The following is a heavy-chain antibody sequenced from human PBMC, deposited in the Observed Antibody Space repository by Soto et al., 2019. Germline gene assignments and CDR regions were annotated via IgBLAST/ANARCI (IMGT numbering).Heavy chain of an antibody. CDR1: GGSISGHY. J-gene: IGHJ4*02. V-gene: IGHV4-59*11. Sequence: SETLSLTCTVSGGSISGHYWIWIRQSPGKGLEWIGSIYHTGSTYYSKSLRSRLTMSVDTSKSQFSLRLSSVTAADTAVYYCARATGTLRSRNCDYWGQGSLVTVSS. D-gene: IGHD1-1*01. CDR2: IYHTGST. CDR3: ARATGTLRSRNCDY.